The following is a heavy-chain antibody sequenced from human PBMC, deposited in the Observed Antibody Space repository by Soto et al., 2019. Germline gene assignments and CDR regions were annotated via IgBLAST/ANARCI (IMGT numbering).Heavy chain of an antibody. Sequence: EVQLVESGGGLVQPGRSLRLSCAASGFTFDDYAMHWVRQAPGKGLEWVSGISWNSGSIGYADSVKGRFTISRDNAKNSLYLQMKSLRAEDTALYYCAKDKDGDYVWYFDLWGRGTLVTVSS. CDR2: ISWNSGSI. CDR3: AKDKDGDYVWYFDL. V-gene: IGHV3-9*01. D-gene: IGHD4-17*01. J-gene: IGHJ2*01. CDR1: GFTFDDYA.